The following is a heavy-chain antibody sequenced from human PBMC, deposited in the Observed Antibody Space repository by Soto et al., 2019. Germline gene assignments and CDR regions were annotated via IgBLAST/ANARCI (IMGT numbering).Heavy chain of an antibody. Sequence: GGSLELSCAASGFTFSSYVMSWVLQAPGKGLEWVSAISGSGGSTYYADSVKGRFTISRDNSKNTLYLQMNSLRAEDTAVYYCAKALGLDHQIDAFDIWGQGTMVTVSS. J-gene: IGHJ3*02. CDR2: ISGSGGST. D-gene: IGHD7-27*01. CDR3: AKALGLDHQIDAFDI. V-gene: IGHV3-23*01. CDR1: GFTFSSYV.